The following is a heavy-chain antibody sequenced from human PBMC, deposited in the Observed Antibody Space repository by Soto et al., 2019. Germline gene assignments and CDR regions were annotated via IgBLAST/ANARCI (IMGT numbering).Heavy chain of an antibody. J-gene: IGHJ4*02. V-gene: IGHV3-48*01. D-gene: IGHD3-22*01. CDR3: ARDHYDSSGYYENFDY. CDR1: GFTFSSYS. CDR2: ISSSSSTI. Sequence: GGSLRLSCAASGFTFSSYSMNWVRQAPGKGLEWVSYISSSSSTIYYADSVKGRFTISRDNAKNSLHLQMNSLRAEDTAVYYCARDHYDSSGYYENFDYWGQGT.